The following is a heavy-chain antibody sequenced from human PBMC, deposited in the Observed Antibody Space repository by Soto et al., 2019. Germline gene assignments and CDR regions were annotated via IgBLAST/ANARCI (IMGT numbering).Heavy chain of an antibody. Sequence: GGSLRLSCAASGFTFSTDWMHWFRQAPGKGLVWVSRINSGGGTTTYADSVKGRFTISRDNAKNTLYLQMNGLRAEDTAVYYCARWFTYGNFDYFDYWGQGTQVTVSS. CDR1: GFTFSTDW. CDR3: ARWFTYGNFDYFDY. J-gene: IGHJ4*02. CDR2: INSGGGTT. V-gene: IGHV3-74*01. D-gene: IGHD3-10*01.